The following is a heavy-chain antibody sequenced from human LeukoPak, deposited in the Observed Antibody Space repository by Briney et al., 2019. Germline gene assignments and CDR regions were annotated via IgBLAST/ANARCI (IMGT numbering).Heavy chain of an antibody. CDR3: ARGSDNYYYYQYMDV. CDR2: IKQDGSEK. Sequence: GGSLRLSCAASGLTFSSYWMTWVRQAPGKGLEWLANIKQDGSEKYYVDSVKGRFTISRDNAKNSLYLQMNSLRAEDTAVYYCARGSDNYYYYQYMDVWGKGTTVTVSS. CDR1: GLTFSSYW. J-gene: IGHJ6*03. V-gene: IGHV3-7*01. D-gene: IGHD3-9*01.